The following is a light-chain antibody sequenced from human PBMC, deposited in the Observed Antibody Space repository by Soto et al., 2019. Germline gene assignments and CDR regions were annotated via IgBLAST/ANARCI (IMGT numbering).Light chain of an antibody. Sequence: IVLTQSPATLSLSPGERATLSCRASRSISRYLAWYQQKPGQAPRLLIHDASNRATNIPARFSGSGSGTDFTLTISSLEPEDFAVYYCQQRSNWPTFGGGTKVDIK. J-gene: IGKJ4*01. CDR1: RSISRY. CDR2: DAS. CDR3: QQRSNWPT. V-gene: IGKV3-11*01.